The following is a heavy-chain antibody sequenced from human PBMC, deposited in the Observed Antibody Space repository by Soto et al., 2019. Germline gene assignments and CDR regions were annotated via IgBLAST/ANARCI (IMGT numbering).Heavy chain of an antibody. V-gene: IGHV1-18*01. D-gene: IGHD3-10*01. CDR1: GYTFTSYG. CDR2: INGYNGNA. CDR3: ARDSGSGSSYHWFDP. J-gene: IGHJ5*02. Sequence: QVQVVQSGAEVKKPGASVKVSCKASGYTFTSYGISWVRQAPGQGLEWMGWINGYNGNANYAQKFQGRLTLTTDISSSTVYMELRSLRSDDTAMYYCARDSGSGSSYHWFDPWGQGTLVTVAS.